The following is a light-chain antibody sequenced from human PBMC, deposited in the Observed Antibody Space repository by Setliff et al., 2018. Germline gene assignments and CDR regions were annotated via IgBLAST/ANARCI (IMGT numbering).Light chain of an antibody. J-gene: IGLJ1*01. CDR2: NVS. V-gene: IGLV2-14*03. CDR3: NAYTSRSTYV. Sequence: LTQPASVSGSPGQSITISCSGTSSDVGSYDLVSWYQQHPGKAPKLIIYNVSGRPSGVSHRFSGSKSDNTASLTISGLQAEDEADYYCNAYTSRSTYVFGSGTKV. CDR1: SSDVGSYDL.